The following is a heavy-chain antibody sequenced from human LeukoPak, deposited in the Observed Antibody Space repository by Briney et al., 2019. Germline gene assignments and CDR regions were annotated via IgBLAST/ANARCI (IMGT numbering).Heavy chain of an antibody. CDR3: ARFAVPAAIPFYYYYYMDV. Sequence: GASVKVSCKASGYTFTGYYMHWVRRAPGQGLEWMGWINPNSGGTNYAQKFQGRVTMTRDTSISTAYMELSRLRSDDTAVYYCARFAVPAAIPFYYYYYMDVWGKGTTVTVSS. D-gene: IGHD2-2*01. V-gene: IGHV1-2*02. CDR1: GYTFTGYY. J-gene: IGHJ6*03. CDR2: INPNSGGT.